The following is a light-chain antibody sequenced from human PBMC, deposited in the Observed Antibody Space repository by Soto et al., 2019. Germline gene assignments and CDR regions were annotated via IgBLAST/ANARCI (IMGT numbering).Light chain of an antibody. CDR2: GAS. J-gene: IGKJ5*01. V-gene: IGKV3D-15*01. CDR1: QTINNN. CDR3: QQYTGPPTT. Sequence: VMTQAPATLSVSPGERATLSCRASQTINNNVAWYQLKDGQVPRLVIYGASTRAAGIPDRFSGSGSGTDFTLTITRLEPEDSAVYFCQQYTGPPTTFGQGTRLEIK.